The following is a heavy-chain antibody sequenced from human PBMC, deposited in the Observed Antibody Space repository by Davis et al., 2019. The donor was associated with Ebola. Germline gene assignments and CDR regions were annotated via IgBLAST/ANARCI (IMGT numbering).Heavy chain of an antibody. J-gene: IGHJ3*02. CDR1: GYSFTSYW. CDR2: IYPGDSDT. D-gene: IGHD2-21*01. Sequence: GSLKISCKGSGYSFTSYWIGWVRQMPGKGLEWMGIIYPGDSDTRYSPSFQGQVTISADKSISTAYLQWSSLKASDTAMYYCARQAYCGGDCPSDAFDIWGQGTMVTVSS. CDR3: ARQAYCGGDCPSDAFDI. V-gene: IGHV5-51*01.